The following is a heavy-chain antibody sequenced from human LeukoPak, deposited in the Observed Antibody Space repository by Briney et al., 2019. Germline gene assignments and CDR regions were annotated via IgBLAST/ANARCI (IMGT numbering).Heavy chain of an antibody. Sequence: PGRSLRLSCAASGFTFSNYWMSWVRQAPGKGLEWVANIKQEGSEKYHVDSVKGRFTISRDNAKNSLYLQMNSLRAEDTAVYYCTRDPDYDYVWGSPGYNDYWGQGTLVTVSS. V-gene: IGHV3-7*01. J-gene: IGHJ4*02. CDR3: TRDPDYDYVWGSPGYNDY. CDR2: IKQEGSEK. D-gene: IGHD3-16*01. CDR1: GFTFSNYW.